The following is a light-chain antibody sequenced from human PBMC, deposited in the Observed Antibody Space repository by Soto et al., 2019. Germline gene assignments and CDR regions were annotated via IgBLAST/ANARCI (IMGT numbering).Light chain of an antibody. J-gene: IGKJ1*01. Sequence: EIVLTQSPATLSLSPGERATLSCRASQRITTVAWYQQKPGQAPRLLIYAASSRATGVPDRFTGRGSGTDFTLTITSLAPEDFAVYYCHHLDDSPPWTFGQGTKVDIK. V-gene: IGKV3-20*01. CDR1: QRITT. CDR2: AAS. CDR3: HHLDDSPPWT.